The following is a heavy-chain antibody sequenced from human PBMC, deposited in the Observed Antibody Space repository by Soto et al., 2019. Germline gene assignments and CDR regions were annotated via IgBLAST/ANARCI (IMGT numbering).Heavy chain of an antibody. CDR3: ARGTPVWFDP. CDR1: GYTFTSYA. CDR2: INAGNGKT. Sequence: QVQLVQSGAEEKKPGASVKVSCKASGYTFTSYAMHWVRQAPGQRLEWIGWINAGNGKTKYSQKFQGRVTITRDTSTSTAYMEMISLRSEDTAVYYSARGTPVWFDPWGQGTLVTVSS. D-gene: IGHD3-10*01. J-gene: IGHJ5*02. V-gene: IGHV1-3*05.